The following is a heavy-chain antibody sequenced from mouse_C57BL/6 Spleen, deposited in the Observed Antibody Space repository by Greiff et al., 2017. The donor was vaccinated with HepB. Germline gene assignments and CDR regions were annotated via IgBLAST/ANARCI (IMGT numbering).Heavy chain of an antibody. CDR3: ARGRGLPYYFDY. V-gene: IGHV1-82*01. D-gene: IGHD2-4*01. CDR1: GYAFSSSW. Sequence: QVQLKESGPELVKPGASVKISCKASGYAFSSSWMNWVKQRPGKGLEWIGRIYPGDGDTNYNGKFKGKATLTADKSSSTAYMQLSSLTSEDSAVYFCARGRGLPYYFDYWGQGTTLTVSS. J-gene: IGHJ2*01. CDR2: IYPGDGDT.